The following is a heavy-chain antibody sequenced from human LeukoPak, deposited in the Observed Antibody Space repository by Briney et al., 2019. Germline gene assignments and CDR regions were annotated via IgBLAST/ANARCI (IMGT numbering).Heavy chain of an antibody. Sequence: ASVKVSCKASGYTFTSYDINWVRQATGQGLEWMGWMNPNSGNTGYAQKFQGRVTMTSDTSISTAYMELSRLRSDDTAVYYCARGKHEGWYYFDYWGQGTLVTVSS. CDR3: ARGKHEGWYYFDY. D-gene: IGHD2-8*01. CDR2: MNPNSGNT. J-gene: IGHJ4*02. V-gene: IGHV1-8*01. CDR1: GYTFTSYD.